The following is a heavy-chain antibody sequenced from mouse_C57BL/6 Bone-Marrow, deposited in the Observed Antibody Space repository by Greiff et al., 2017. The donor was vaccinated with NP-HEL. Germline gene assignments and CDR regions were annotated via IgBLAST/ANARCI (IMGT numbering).Heavy chain of an antibody. CDR1: GYTFTSYW. D-gene: IGHD2-4*01. V-gene: IGHV1-52*01. CDR2: IDPSDSET. J-gene: IGHJ4*01. Sequence: LVESGAELVRPGSSVKLSCKASGYTFTSYWMHWVKQRPIQGLEWIGNIDPSDSETHYNQKFKDKATLTVDKSSSTAYMQLSSLTSEDSAVYYCARRGHYDYDNYYAMDYWGQGTSVTVSS. CDR3: ARRGHYDYDNYYAMDY.